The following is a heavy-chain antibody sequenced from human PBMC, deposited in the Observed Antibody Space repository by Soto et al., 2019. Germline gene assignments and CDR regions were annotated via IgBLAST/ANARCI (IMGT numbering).Heavy chain of an antibody. V-gene: IGHV1-8*01. CDR1: GYTFTSYD. Sequence: ASVKVSCKASGYTFTSYDINWVRQATGQGLEWMGWMNPNSGNTGYAQKFQGRVTMTRNTSISTAYMELSSLRSEDTAVYYCARGLGINCSGGSCYKGYYYGMDVWGQGTTVTVSS. CDR3: ARGLGINCSGGSCYKGYYYGMDV. J-gene: IGHJ6*02. CDR2: MNPNSGNT. D-gene: IGHD2-15*01.